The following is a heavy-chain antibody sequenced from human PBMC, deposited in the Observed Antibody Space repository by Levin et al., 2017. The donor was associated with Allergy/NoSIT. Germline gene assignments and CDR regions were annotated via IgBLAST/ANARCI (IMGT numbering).Heavy chain of an antibody. CDR1: GFTFSDYY. D-gene: IGHD5-12*01. CDR3: ARAVSGYAANYYYYYMDV. Sequence: GESLKISCAASGFTFSDYYMSWIRQAPGKGLEWVSYISSSIYNADSVKGRFTISRDNAKNSLYLQMNSLRAEDTAVYYCARAVSGYAANYYYYYMDVWGKGTTVTVSS. V-gene: IGHV3-11*01. J-gene: IGHJ6*03. CDR2: ISSSI.